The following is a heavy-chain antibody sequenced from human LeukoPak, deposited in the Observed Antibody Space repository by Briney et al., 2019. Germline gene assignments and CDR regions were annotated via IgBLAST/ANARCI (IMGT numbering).Heavy chain of an antibody. Sequence: GESLKISFKGSGXSFTSYCISWVRQMPGKGLEWMGRVDPSDSYTNYSPSFQGHVTISADKSISTAYLQWSSLKASDTAMYYCARDSQIAVAANYWGQGTLVTVS. CDR3: ARDSQIAVAANY. V-gene: IGHV5-10-1*01. CDR2: VDPSDSYT. D-gene: IGHD6-19*01. J-gene: IGHJ4*02. CDR1: GXSFTSYC.